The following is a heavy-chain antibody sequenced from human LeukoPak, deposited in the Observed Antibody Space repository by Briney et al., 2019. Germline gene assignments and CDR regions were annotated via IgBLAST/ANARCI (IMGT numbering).Heavy chain of an antibody. Sequence: PGGSLRPSCAASEFTFSSYSMNWVRQAPGKGLEWVSSISSGSSYIYYADSVRGRFTISRDNAKNSLYLQMNSLRGEDTAVYYCARGRAPVATNNYFDYWGQGTLVTVSS. D-gene: IGHD5-12*01. J-gene: IGHJ4*02. CDR3: ARGRAPVATNNYFDY. CDR2: ISSGSSYI. V-gene: IGHV3-21*01. CDR1: EFTFSSYS.